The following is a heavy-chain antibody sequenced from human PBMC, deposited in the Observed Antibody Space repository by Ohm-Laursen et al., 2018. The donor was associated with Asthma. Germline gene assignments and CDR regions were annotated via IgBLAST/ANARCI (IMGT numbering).Heavy chain of an antibody. J-gene: IGHJ3*02. CDR2: TNEDGSEI. CDR3: ARRDFSGGDPSAAFDI. Sequence: SLRLSCTASGFTFSTYWMSWVRQAPGKGLEWVANTNEDGSEIYYVDSVKGRFTISRDNSKNTLYMQMNSLRAEDTAVYYCARRDFSGGDPSAAFDIWGQGTMVPVSS. D-gene: IGHD2-21*02. CDR1: GFTFSTYW. V-gene: IGHV3-7*01.